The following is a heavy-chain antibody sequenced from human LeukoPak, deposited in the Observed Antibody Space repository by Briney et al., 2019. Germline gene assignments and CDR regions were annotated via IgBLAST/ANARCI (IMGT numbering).Heavy chain of an antibody. J-gene: IGHJ4*02. D-gene: IGHD3-22*01. CDR1: GFTFSSYA. CDR3: AKDRRTGYYDSSGYPFDY. CDR2: ISYDGSNK. V-gene: IGHV3-30*04. Sequence: PGGSLRLSCAASGFTFSSYAMHWVRQAPGKGLEWVAVISYDGSNKYYADSVKGRFTISRDNSKNTLYLQMNSLRAEDTAVYYCAKDRRTGYYDSSGYPFDYWGQGTLVTVSS.